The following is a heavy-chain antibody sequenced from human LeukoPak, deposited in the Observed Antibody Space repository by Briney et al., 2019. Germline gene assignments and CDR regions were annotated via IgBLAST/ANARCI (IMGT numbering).Heavy chain of an antibody. CDR2: INPSGGST. CDR3: ASGRPPYDFWSGYLF. D-gene: IGHD3-3*01. J-gene: IGHJ4*02. V-gene: IGHV1-46*01. Sequence: ASVNVSCKASGGTFSSYAISWVRQAPGQGLEWMGIINPSGGSTSYAQKFQGRVTMTRDTSTSTVYMELSSLRSEDTAVYYCASGRPPYDFWSGYLFWGQGTLVTVSS. CDR1: GGTFSSYA.